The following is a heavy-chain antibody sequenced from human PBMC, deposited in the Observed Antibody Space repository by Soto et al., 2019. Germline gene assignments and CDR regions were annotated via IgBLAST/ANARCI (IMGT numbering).Heavy chain of an antibody. D-gene: IGHD6-6*01. CDR3: ASSYSSSPSSKWFDP. Sequence: QVQLVQSGAEVKKPGASVKVSCKASGYTFTNYAMHWLRQAPGQSLEWMGRINGGDGNTLYSQKFQGRVTFTRDRSATTAYMELSGLRSEDTSVYYCASSYSSSPSSKWFDPWGQGTLVTVSS. V-gene: IGHV1-3*01. CDR1: GYTFTNYA. J-gene: IGHJ5*02. CDR2: INGGDGNT.